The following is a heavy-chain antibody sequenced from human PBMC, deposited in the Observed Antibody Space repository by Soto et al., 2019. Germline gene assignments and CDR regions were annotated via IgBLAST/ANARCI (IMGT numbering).Heavy chain of an antibody. D-gene: IGHD3-3*01. CDR1: GGSISSSSYY. V-gene: IGHV4-39*01. CDR2: IYYSGST. J-gene: IGHJ6*02. CDR3: ARRSYDFWSGYYTFVGYDYYYYYGMDV. Sequence: SETLSLTCTVSGGSISSSSYYWGWIRQPPGKGLEWIGSIYYSGSTYYNPSLKSRVTISVDTSKNQFSLKPSSVTAADTAVYYCARRSYDFWSGYYTFVGYDYYYYYGMDVWGQGTTVTVSS.